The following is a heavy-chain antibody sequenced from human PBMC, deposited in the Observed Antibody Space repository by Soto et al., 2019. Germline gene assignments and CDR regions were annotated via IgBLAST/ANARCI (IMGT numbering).Heavy chain of an antibody. CDR1: GGSFSGYY. Sequence: SETLSLTCAVYGGSFSGYYWSWIRQPPGKGLEWIGEIHHSGNTNYNPPLKSRVTISVDTSKNQLFLNLSSVTAADTAMYYCARHHVRGRTIAGAAEFWGQGTLVTVSS. CDR2: IHHSGNT. CDR3: ARHHVRGRTIAGAAEF. J-gene: IGHJ4*02. D-gene: IGHD6-13*01. V-gene: IGHV4-34*01.